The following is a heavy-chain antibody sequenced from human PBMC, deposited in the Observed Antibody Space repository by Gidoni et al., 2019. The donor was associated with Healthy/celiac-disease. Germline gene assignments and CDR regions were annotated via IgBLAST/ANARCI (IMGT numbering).Heavy chain of an antibody. J-gene: IGHJ4*02. D-gene: IGHD1-26*01. Sequence: EVQLVESGGGLVKPGGTLRLSCADSGFTFSSYSMNWVRQAPGKGLEWVSSISSSSSYIYYAYSVKGRFTISRDNAKNSLYLQMNSLRAEDTAVYYCARGGRGGATIYYFDYWGQGTLVTVSS. CDR2: ISSSSSYI. CDR3: ARGGRGGATIYYFDY. V-gene: IGHV3-21*01. CDR1: GFTFSSYS.